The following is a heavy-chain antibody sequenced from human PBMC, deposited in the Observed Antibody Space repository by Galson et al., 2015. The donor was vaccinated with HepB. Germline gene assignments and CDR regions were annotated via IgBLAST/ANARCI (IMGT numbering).Heavy chain of an antibody. V-gene: IGHV5-51*01. D-gene: IGHD3-10*01. CDR2: IYPGDSDT. CDR3: ARRLYGSGSYPPFEY. J-gene: IGHJ4*02. Sequence: QSGAEVKKPGESLKISCKASGYSFTSYWIGWVRQMPGKGLEWMGIIYPGDSDTRYSPSFQGQVTISADKSISTAYLQWSSLKASDTAMYYCARRLYGSGSYPPFEYWGQGTLVTVSS. CDR1: GYSFTSYW.